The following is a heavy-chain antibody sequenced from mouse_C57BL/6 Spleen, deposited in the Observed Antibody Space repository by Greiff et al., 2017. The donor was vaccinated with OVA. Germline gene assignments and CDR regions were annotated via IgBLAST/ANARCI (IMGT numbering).Heavy chain of an antibody. V-gene: IGHV1-82*01. J-gene: IGHJ1*03. CDR1: GYAFSSSW. Sequence: QVQLQQSGPELVKPGASVKISCKASGYAFSSSWMNWVKQRPGKGLEWIGRIYPGDGDTNYNGKFKGKATLTADKSSSTAYMQLSSLTSEDSAVYFCAREDYYGSSYGWYFDVWGTGTTVTVSS. D-gene: IGHD1-1*01. CDR2: IYPGDGDT. CDR3: AREDYYGSSYGWYFDV.